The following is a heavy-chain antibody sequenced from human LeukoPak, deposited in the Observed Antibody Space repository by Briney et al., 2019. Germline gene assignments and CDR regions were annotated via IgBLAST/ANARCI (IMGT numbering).Heavy chain of an antibody. CDR3: ARGISSKYPGAS. J-gene: IGHJ5*02. V-gene: IGHV4-34*01. CDR2: INHSGST. D-gene: IGHD4-11*01. CDR1: GGSFSGYY. Sequence: SETLSLTCAVYGGSFSGYYWSWIRQPPGKGLEWIGEINHSGSTNYNPSLKSRVTISVDTSKNQFSLKLSSVTAADTAVYYCARGISSKYPGASWGQGILVTVSS.